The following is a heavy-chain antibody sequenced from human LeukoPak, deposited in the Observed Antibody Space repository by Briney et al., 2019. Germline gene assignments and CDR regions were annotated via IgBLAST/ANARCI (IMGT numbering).Heavy chain of an antibody. CDR3: ATIVGAKTGNFDY. CDR1: GYTFTSYD. CDR2: MNPNSGNT. J-gene: IGHJ4*02. V-gene: IGHV1-8*01. D-gene: IGHD1-26*01. Sequence: ASVKVSCKASGYTFTSYDINWVRQATGQGLEWMGWMNPNSGNTGYAQKFQGRVTMTEDTSTDTAYMELSSLRSEDTAVYYCATIVGAKTGNFDYWGQGTLVTVSS.